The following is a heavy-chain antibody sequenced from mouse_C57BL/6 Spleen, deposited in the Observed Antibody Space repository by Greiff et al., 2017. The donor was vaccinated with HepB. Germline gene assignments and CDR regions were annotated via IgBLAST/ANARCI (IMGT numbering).Heavy chain of an antibody. V-gene: IGHV1-80*01. Sequence: VKLVESGAELVKPGASVKISCKASGYAFSSYWMNWVKQRPGKGLEWIGQIYPGDGDTNYNGKFKGKATLTADKSSSTAYMQLSSLTSEDSAVYFCATYSNYFYYFDYWGQGTTLTVSS. J-gene: IGHJ2*01. D-gene: IGHD2-5*01. CDR2: IYPGDGDT. CDR3: ATYSNYFYYFDY. CDR1: GYAFSSYW.